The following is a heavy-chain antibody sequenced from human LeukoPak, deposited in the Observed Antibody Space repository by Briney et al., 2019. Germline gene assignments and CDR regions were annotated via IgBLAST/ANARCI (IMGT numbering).Heavy chain of an antibody. D-gene: IGHD7-27*01. CDR1: GFTFSSYS. V-gene: IGHV3-21*01. CDR2: ISSSSSYI. CDR3: ARVGYVGIDY. Sequence: GGSLILXCAASGFTFSSYSMNWVRQAPGKGLEWVSSISSSSSYIYYADSVKGRFTISRDNAKNSLYLQMNSLRAEDTAEYYCARVGYVGIDYWGQGTLVTVSS. J-gene: IGHJ4*02.